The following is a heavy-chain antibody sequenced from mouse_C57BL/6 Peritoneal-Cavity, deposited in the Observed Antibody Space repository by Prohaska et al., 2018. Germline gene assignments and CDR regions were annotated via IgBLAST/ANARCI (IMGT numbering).Heavy chain of an antibody. J-gene: IGHJ1*03. CDR2: ISDGGSYT. CDR1: GFTFSSYA. V-gene: IGHV5-4*01. Sequence: EVQLVESGGGLVKPGGSLTLSCAASGFTFSSYAMSWVRQTPEKSMECVSTISDGGSYTYYPDNVKGRFTISRDNAKNNLYLQMSHLKSEDTAMYYCARETTLVAWYFDVWGTVTTVTVSS. CDR3: ARETTLVAWYFDV. D-gene: IGHD1-1*01.